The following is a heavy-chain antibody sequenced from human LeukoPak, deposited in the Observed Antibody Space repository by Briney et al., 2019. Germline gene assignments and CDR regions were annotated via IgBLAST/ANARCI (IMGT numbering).Heavy chain of an antibody. V-gene: IGHV5-51*01. CDR3: ARRKAVAVVTYFDY. Sequence: KLGESLKISCKGSGDSFTSYWIAWVRQMPGKGLEWMGIIYPGDSDTRYSPSFEGHVTISADKSISTAYLQWSSLKASDTAMYYCARRKAVAVVTYFDYWGQGTLVTVSS. CDR2: IYPGDSDT. D-gene: IGHD6-13*01. J-gene: IGHJ4*02. CDR1: GDSFTSYW.